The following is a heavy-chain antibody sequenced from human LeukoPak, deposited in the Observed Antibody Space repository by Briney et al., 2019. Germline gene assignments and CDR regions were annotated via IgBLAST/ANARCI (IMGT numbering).Heavy chain of an antibody. Sequence: AAVKVSCKASRYTLTHYFISWVRPAPGQGVGWMGWISAYNGDTNYPQKLQGRVTLTTDTSPRTAYMELRSLRSDDTAVYYCARDQRERQQLATLLVMYYYYYGMDVWGKGTTVTVSS. V-gene: IGHV1-18*04. CDR3: ARDQRERQQLATLLVMYYYYYGMDV. CDR2: ISAYNGDT. J-gene: IGHJ6*04. CDR1: RYTLTHYF. D-gene: IGHD6-13*01.